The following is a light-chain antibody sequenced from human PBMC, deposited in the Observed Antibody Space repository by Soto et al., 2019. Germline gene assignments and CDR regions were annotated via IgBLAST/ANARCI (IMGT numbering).Light chain of an antibody. CDR2: AAS. J-gene: IGKJ2*01. V-gene: IGKV1-39*01. Sequence: DVQMTQSPSSLSASVGDRVTITCRASQGISTYLNWYQQKPGKAPNLLIYAASTLQSGVPSRFTGSGSGTEFTLTISSLQPEDIATYYCQQSYSILSFGQGTKLEIK. CDR1: QGISTY. CDR3: QQSYSILS.